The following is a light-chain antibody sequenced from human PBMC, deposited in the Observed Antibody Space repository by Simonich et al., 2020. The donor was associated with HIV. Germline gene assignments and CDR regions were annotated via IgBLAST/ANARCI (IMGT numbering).Light chain of an antibody. CDR1: QGISNS. CDR3: QQANSFPWT. V-gene: IGKV1-12*01. CDR2: AAS. Sequence: DIQMTQSPSSLSASVGDRVTIPCRASQGISNSLACYQQKPGKAPKLLLYAASRLESGVPSRFSGGGSGTDFTLTISSLQPEDFATYYCQQANSFPWTFGQGTKVEI. J-gene: IGKJ1*01.